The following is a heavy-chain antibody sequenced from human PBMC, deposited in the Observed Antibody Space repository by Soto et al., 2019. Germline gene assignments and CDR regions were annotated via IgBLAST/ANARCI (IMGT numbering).Heavy chain of an antibody. CDR3: ARDQYLYGDYTTYYYYYGMDV. J-gene: IGHJ6*02. V-gene: IGHV1-3*01. CDR2: INAGNGNT. Sequence: ASVKVSCKASGYIFTSYAMHWVRQAPGQRLEWMGWINAGNGNTKYSQKFQGRVTITRDTSASTAYMELSSLRSEDTAVYYCARDQYLYGDYTTYYYYYGMDVWGQGTTVTVSS. CDR1: GYIFTSYA. D-gene: IGHD4-17*01.